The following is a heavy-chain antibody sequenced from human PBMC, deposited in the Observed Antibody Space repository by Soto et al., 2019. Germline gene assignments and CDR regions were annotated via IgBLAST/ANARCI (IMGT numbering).Heavy chain of an antibody. CDR1: GFTFSTYD. J-gene: IGHJ4*02. CDR3: ARDSGGWFDNLVYYFEY. D-gene: IGHD3-10*01. Sequence: EVQLLESGGGLVQPGGSLRLSCAASGFTFSTYDMGWVRKAAGKGLECVSGISNTGGSTYYADSVRGRFTISRDDSKNSLYLQMNSLRPEETAVYYCARDSGGWFDNLVYYFEYWGQCYPVTVS. V-gene: IGHV3-23*01. CDR2: ISNTGGST.